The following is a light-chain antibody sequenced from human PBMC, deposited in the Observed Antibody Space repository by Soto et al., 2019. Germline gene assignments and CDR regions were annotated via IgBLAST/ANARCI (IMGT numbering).Light chain of an antibody. Sequence: QSVLTQPASVSGSPGQSITISCTGTSSDVGRYTLVSWYQHHPGKAPQLIIYEDIQRPSGVSNRFSGSKSDNTASLTISGLQAEDEADYFCCSYAGSNNLYVFGTGTKLTVL. CDR3: CSYAGSNNLYV. CDR1: SSDVGRYTL. CDR2: EDI. J-gene: IGLJ1*01. V-gene: IGLV2-23*01.